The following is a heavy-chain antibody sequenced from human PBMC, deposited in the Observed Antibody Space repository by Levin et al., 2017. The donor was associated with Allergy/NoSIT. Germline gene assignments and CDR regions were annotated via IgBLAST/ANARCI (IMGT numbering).Heavy chain of an antibody. Sequence: PGGSLRLSCVASGFTFSTYDMHWVRQATGKGLEWVSAIGTLADTYYPDSVKGRFTLSRENAKNSLYLQMNSLRAGDTAIYYCARAATGVMSSLNGGAFDIWGQGTMVTVSS. CDR1: GFTFSTYD. J-gene: IGHJ3*02. CDR2: IGTLADT. D-gene: IGHD2-8*01. CDR3: ARAATGVMSSLNGGAFDI. V-gene: IGHV3-13*01.